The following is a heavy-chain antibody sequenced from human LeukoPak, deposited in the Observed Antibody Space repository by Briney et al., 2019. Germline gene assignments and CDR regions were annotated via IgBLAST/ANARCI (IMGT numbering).Heavy chain of an antibody. CDR1: GFTFSSYW. CDR3: ARDRHILMFDP. CDR2: IKQDGSEK. J-gene: IGHJ5*02. D-gene: IGHD6-6*01. V-gene: IGHV3-7*01. Sequence: PGGSLRLSCAGSGFTFSSYWMTWVRQAPGKGQEWVANIKQDGSEKYYVDSVKGRFTISRDNAKNSLYLQMNSLRAEDTAVYYCARDRHILMFDPWGQGTLVTVSS.